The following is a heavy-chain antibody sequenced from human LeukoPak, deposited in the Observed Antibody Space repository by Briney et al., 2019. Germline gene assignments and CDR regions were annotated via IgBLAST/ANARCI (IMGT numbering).Heavy chain of an antibody. CDR3: ASAVRSPSSWFDY. Sequence: SETLSLTCAVYGESFSGYYWSWIRQPPGKGLEWIGEMNHSGSTSYTPSLKSRVTISVDTSKNQFSLRLSSVTAAATAVYYCASAVRSPSSWFDYWGQGTLVTVSS. J-gene: IGHJ4*02. CDR1: GESFSGYY. CDR2: MNHSGST. D-gene: IGHD6-13*01. V-gene: IGHV4-34*01.